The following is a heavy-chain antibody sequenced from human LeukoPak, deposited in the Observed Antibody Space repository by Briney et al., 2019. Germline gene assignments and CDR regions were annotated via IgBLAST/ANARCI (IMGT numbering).Heavy chain of an antibody. CDR2: IYYSGST. Sequence: TSETLSLTCTVSGGSISSSSYYWGWIRQPPGKGLEWIGSIYYSGSTYYNPSLKSRVTISVDKSKNQFSLKLSSVTAADTAVYYCARVGGYSSGWYVLDYWGQGTLVTVSS. CDR1: GGSISSSSYY. J-gene: IGHJ4*02. CDR3: ARVGGYSSGWYVLDY. V-gene: IGHV4-39*07. D-gene: IGHD6-19*01.